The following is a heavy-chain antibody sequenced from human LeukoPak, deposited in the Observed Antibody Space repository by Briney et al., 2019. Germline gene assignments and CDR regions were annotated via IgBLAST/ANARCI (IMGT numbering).Heavy chain of an antibody. J-gene: IGHJ6*02. CDR1: GYTFTGYY. Sequence: ASVKVSCKASGYTFTGYYMHWVRQAPGQGLEWMGWNDPNSGGTNYAQKFQGRVTMTRDTSISTAYMELSRLRSDDTAVYYCARADYGDYYYGMDVWGQGTTVTVSS. CDR3: ARADYGDYYYGMDV. V-gene: IGHV1-2*02. CDR2: NDPNSGGT. D-gene: IGHD4-17*01.